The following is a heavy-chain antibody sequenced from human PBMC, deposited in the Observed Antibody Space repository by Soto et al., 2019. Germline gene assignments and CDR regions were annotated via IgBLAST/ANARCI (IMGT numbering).Heavy chain of an antibody. CDR2: INHSGST. CDR1: GGSFSGYY. D-gene: IGHD6-13*01. Sequence: QVQLQQWGAGLLKPSETLSLTCAVYGGSFSGYYWSWIRQPPGKGLEWIGEINHSGSTNYNPSLKSRVTISVDTSKDQFSLTLSSVTAADTAVYYCARDQIMYRSSWYYYYYGMDVWGQGTTVTVSS. CDR3: ARDQIMYRSSWYYYYYGMDV. J-gene: IGHJ6*02. V-gene: IGHV4-34*01.